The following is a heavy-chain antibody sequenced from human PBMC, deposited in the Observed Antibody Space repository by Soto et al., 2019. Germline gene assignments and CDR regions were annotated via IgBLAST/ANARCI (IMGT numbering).Heavy chain of an antibody. Sequence: QVQVVESGGGVVQPGRSLRLSCAASGFTFSGYAMHWVRQAPGKGLEWVAITSSDGSDKYYADSVKGRFTISRDNSKNTLFLQMNSLRAEDTAVYYCARVWVALDYWGQGTLVPVSS. V-gene: IGHV3-30-3*01. CDR1: GFTFSGYA. J-gene: IGHJ4*02. D-gene: IGHD2-15*01. CDR2: TSSDGSDK. CDR3: ARVWVALDY.